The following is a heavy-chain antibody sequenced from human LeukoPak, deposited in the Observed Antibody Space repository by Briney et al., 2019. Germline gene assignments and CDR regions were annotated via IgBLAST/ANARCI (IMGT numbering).Heavy chain of an antibody. CDR2: MNPNSGNT. V-gene: IGHV1-8*01. CDR1: GYTFTSYD. Sequence: AASVKVSCKASGYTFTSYDINWVRQATGQGLEWMGWMNPNSGNTVYAQKFQGRVTMTRNTSISTAYMELSSLRSEDTAVYYCARPSRKYNWNYISWGQGTLVTVSS. CDR3: ARPSRKYNWNYIS. J-gene: IGHJ5*02. D-gene: IGHD1-7*01.